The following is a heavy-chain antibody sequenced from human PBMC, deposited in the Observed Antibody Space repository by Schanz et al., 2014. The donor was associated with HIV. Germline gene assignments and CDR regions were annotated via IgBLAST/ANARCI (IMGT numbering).Heavy chain of an antibody. J-gene: IGHJ6*02. D-gene: IGHD2-2*02. Sequence: EVQLLESGGGLVQPGGSLRLSCTASGFTFGDYAMSWFRQAPGKGLECVGFIRSKAYGGTTEYAASVKGRFTISRDDSKSIAYLQMNSLKTEDTAVYYCTRVFVVEPAAIGAWLHYYGMDVWGQGTTVTVSS. V-gene: IGHV3-49*03. CDR2: IRSKAYGGTT. CDR1: GFTFGDYA. CDR3: TRVFVVEPAAIGAWLHYYGMDV.